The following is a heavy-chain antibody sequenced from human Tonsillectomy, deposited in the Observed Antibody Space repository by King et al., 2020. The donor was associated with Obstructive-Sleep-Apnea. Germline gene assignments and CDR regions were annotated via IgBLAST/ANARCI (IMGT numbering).Heavy chain of an antibody. Sequence: QLVQSGAEVKKPGSSVKVSCKASGGTFSSYAISWVRQAPGQGLEWMGGIIPILGIANYAQKFQGRVTITADKSTSTAYMELSSQRSGDTAVYYCARDPEDIVVVVAATPVYYGMDVWGQGTTVTVSS. CDR2: IIPILGIA. CDR3: ARDPEDIVVVVAATPVYYGMDV. V-gene: IGHV1-69*10. CDR1: GGTFSSYA. J-gene: IGHJ6*02. D-gene: IGHD2-15*01.